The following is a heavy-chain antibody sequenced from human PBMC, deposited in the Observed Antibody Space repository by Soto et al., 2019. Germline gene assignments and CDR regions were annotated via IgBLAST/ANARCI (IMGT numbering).Heavy chain of an antibody. Sequence: QLQESGPGLVQPSETLSLTCTVSGASISSPSYYWGWIRQSPGKALERIGSIYYSGTTHYKPSLNSRLSLSVDTSNMHFSLDLTSVTASETSIYFCVRQPKSPMAGDDWGQGTLVTVSS. V-gene: IGHV4-39*01. CDR1: GASISSPSYY. CDR3: VRQPKSPMAGDD. CDR2: IYYSGTT. J-gene: IGHJ4*02. D-gene: IGHD2-8*01.